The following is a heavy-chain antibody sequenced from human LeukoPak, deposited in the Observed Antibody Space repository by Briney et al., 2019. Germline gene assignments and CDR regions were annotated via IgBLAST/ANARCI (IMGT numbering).Heavy chain of an antibody. CDR3: ARAKKRPTVTKYYYHYYMDV. D-gene: IGHD4-17*01. CDR1: GGTFSSYT. CDR2: MNPNSGNT. V-gene: IGHV1-8*02. Sequence: GSSVKVSCKASGGTFSSYTINWVRQATGQGLEWMGWMNPNSGNTGYAQKFQGRVTMTRNTSISTAYMELSSLRSEDTAVYYCARAKKRPTVTKYYYHYYMDVWGKGTTVTVSS. J-gene: IGHJ6*03.